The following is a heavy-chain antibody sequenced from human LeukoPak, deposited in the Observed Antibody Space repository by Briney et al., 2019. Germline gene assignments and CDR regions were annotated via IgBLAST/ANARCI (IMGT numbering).Heavy chain of an antibody. Sequence: PSETLSLTCTVSGGSISSNTYNWGWIRQPPGKGLEWIGIIYYSGSTHYNPSLKSRVTISVDTSKNQVSLKLSSVTAADTAVYYCARDQEAYCSSTSCYEYSYYMDVWGKGTTVTISS. V-gene: IGHV4-39*07. D-gene: IGHD2-2*01. J-gene: IGHJ6*03. CDR3: ARDQEAYCSSTSCYEYSYYMDV. CDR1: GGSISSNTYN. CDR2: IYYSGST.